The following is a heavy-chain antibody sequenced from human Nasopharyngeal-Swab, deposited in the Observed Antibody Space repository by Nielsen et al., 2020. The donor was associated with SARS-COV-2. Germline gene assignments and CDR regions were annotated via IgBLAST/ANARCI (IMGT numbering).Heavy chain of an antibody. Sequence: GESLKISCAASGFTFSSYSMNWVRQAPGKGLEWVSSISSSSSYIYYADSVKGRFTISRDNAKNSLYLQMNSLRAEDTAVYYCARETPPPRSWYLLGSYYYGMDVWGQGTTVTVSS. V-gene: IGHV3-21*01. J-gene: IGHJ6*02. D-gene: IGHD6-13*01. CDR1: GFTFSSYS. CDR3: ARETPPPRSWYLLGSYYYGMDV. CDR2: ISSSSSYI.